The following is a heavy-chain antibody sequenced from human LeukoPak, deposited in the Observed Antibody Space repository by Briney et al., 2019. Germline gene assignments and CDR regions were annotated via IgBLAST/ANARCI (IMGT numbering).Heavy chain of an antibody. Sequence: SQTLSLTCTVSGGSISSGDYYWSWLRQPPGKGLEWIGYIYYSGSTYYNPSLKSRVTISVDTSKNQFSLKLSSVTAADTAVYYCARDLLNEGNHLDYWGQGTLVTVSS. D-gene: IGHD4-23*01. CDR3: ARDLLNEGNHLDY. CDR2: IYYSGST. CDR1: GGSISSGDYY. J-gene: IGHJ4*02. V-gene: IGHV4-30-4*01.